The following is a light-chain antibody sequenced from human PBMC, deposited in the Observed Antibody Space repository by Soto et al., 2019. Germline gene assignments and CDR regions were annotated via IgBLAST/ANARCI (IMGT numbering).Light chain of an antibody. CDR2: DVS. J-gene: IGLJ1*01. V-gene: IGLV2-14*01. CDR3: SSFTSSVTYV. CDR1: SIDVGGHNS. Sequence: QSVLTQPASVSGSPGQSITSSCTGTSIDVGGHNSVSWYRQDPGKAPKLMIYDVSNRPSGVSDRFSGSKSGNTASLTISGLQIEDEADYYCSSFTSSVTYVFXTGTKVTVL.